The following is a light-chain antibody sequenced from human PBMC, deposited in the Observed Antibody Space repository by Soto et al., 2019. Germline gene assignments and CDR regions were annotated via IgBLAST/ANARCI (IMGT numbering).Light chain of an antibody. J-gene: IGLJ3*02. CDR2: EGS. Sequence: QSALTQPASVSGSPGQSITISCPGTSSDVGSHNLVSWYQQHPGKAPKLLIYEGSRRPSGVSNRFSGSKSGNTASLTISGLQAEDEADYYCCSFAGSNSWVFGGGTKLTVL. CDR1: SSDVGSHNL. V-gene: IGLV2-23*01. CDR3: CSFAGSNSWV.